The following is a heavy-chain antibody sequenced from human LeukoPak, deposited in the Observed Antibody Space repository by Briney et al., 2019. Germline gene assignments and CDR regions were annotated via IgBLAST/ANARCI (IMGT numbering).Heavy chain of an antibody. D-gene: IGHD1-1*01. J-gene: IGHJ3*02. Sequence: KPGGSLRLSCAASGFTFSSYSMNWVRQAPGKGLEWVSSISSSSSYIYYADSVKGRFTISRDNAKNSLYLQMNSLRAEDTAVYYCASEGQLERRRAFDIWGQGTMVTVSS. V-gene: IGHV3-21*01. CDR2: ISSSSSYI. CDR1: GFTFSSYS. CDR3: ASEGQLERRRAFDI.